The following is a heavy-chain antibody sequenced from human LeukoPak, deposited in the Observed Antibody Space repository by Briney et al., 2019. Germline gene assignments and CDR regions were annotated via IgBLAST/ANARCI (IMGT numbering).Heavy chain of an antibody. CDR1: GGTFSSYA. CDR3: AAVYCSGGSCYSLSLNSYYYYYGMDV. J-gene: IGHJ6*02. D-gene: IGHD2-15*01. V-gene: IGHV1-69*13. Sequence: GASVKVSCKASGGTFSSYAISWVRQAPGQGLEWMGGIIPIFGTANYAQKFQGRVTITADESTSTAYMELSSLRSEDTAVYYCAAVYCSGGSCYSLSLNSYYYYYGMDVWGQETTVTVSS. CDR2: IIPIFGTA.